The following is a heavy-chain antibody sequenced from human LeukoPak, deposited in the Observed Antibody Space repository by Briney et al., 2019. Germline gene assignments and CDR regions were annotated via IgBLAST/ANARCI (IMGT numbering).Heavy chain of an antibody. J-gene: IGHJ3*02. CDR2: TYYRSKWYN. CDR3: ARDHCSSTSCYVTIAFDI. Sequence: SQTLSLTCAISGDSVSSNSAAWNWIRQSPSRGLEWLGRTYYRSKWYNDYAVSVKSRITINPDTSKNQFSLQLNSVTPEDTAVYYCARDHCSSTSCYVTIAFDIWGQGTMVTVSS. CDR1: GDSVSSNSAA. V-gene: IGHV6-1*01. D-gene: IGHD2-2*01.